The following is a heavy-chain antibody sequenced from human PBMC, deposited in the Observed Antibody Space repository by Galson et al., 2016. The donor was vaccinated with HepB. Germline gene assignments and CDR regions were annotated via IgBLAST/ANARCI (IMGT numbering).Heavy chain of an antibody. CDR1: GFTFSSHA. CDR2: ISGGGGNT. J-gene: IGHJ5*01. CDR3: AKDWGTSSFYWFDF. D-gene: IGHD6-6*01. Sequence: SLRLSCAASGFTFSSHAIAWVRQAPGKGLEWVSSISGGGGNTFYAGSVRGRFTISRDNSQNIVYLQMNSLRAEDTAIYYCAKDWGTSSFYWFDFWGQGTLVTVSS. V-gene: IGHV3-23*01.